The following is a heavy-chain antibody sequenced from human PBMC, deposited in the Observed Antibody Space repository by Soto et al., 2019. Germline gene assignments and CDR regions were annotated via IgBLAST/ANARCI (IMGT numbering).Heavy chain of an antibody. J-gene: IGHJ3*02. CDR3: AKATATGGGAFDI. Sequence: VGSLRLSCAASGFICSSYDMSWVRQAPGKGLEWVSTILVDGRTFYVDSVKGRFTISRDSSKNTVYLQMNSLTAGDTALYYCAKATATGGGAFDICGQGTMVTVS. D-gene: IGHD2-8*02. V-gene: IGHV3-23*01. CDR2: ILVDGRT. CDR1: GFICSSYD.